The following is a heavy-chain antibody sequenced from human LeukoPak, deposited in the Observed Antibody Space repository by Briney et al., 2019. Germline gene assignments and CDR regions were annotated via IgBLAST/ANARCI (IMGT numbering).Heavy chain of an antibody. V-gene: IGHV3-23*01. Sequence: PGGSLRLSCAASGFTFSSYAMSWVRQAPGEGLEWVSAISGSDGSTYYADSAKGRFTISRDNSKNTLYLQMNSLRAEDTAVYYCAKANGDYYYYYMDFWDKGTTVTVSS. D-gene: IGHD2-8*01. CDR1: GFTFSSYA. CDR3: AKANGDYYYYYMDF. J-gene: IGHJ6*03. CDR2: ISGSDGST.